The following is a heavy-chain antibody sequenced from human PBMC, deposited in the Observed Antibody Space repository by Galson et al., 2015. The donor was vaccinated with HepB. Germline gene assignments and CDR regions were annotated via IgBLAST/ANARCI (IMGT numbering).Heavy chain of an antibody. J-gene: IGHJ6*03. Sequence: SLRLSCAASGFTFSNAWMNWVRQAPGKGLEWVGRIKSKTDGGTTDYAAPVKGRFTISRDDSKNTLYLQMNSLKTEDTAVYYCTTRDSSSWSYYYYYIDVWGKGTTVTVSS. CDR2: IKSKTDGGTT. V-gene: IGHV3-15*07. D-gene: IGHD6-13*01. CDR3: TTRDSSSWSYYYYYIDV. CDR1: GFTFSNAW.